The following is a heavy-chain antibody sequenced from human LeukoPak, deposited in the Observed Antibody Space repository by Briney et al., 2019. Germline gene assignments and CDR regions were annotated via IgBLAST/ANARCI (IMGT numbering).Heavy chain of an antibody. D-gene: IGHD5-18*01. CDR1: GYSTSSGYY. CDR2: IYHSGSI. Sequence: PSETLSLTCTVSGYSTSSGYYWGWIRQPPGKGLEWIGNIYHSGSIYYNPTLKSRVTISVDTSKNQFSPKLSSVTAADTAVYYCARVAGYSYGNRPFDYWGQGTLVTVSS. V-gene: IGHV4-38-2*02. CDR3: ARVAGYSYGNRPFDY. J-gene: IGHJ4*02.